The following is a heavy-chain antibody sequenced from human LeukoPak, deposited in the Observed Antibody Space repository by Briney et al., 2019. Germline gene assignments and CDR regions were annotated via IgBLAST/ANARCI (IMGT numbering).Heavy chain of an antibody. J-gene: IGHJ5*02. Sequence: SETLSLTRTVSGYSISSGYYWGWIRQPPGKGLEWIGSIYHSGSTYYNPSLKSRITISVDTSKNQFSLKMSSVTAADTAFYYCARDGGGYSSSWYNWFDPWGQGTLVTVSS. D-gene: IGHD6-13*01. CDR1: GYSISSGYY. CDR2: IYHSGST. CDR3: ARDGGGYSSSWYNWFDP. V-gene: IGHV4-38-2*02.